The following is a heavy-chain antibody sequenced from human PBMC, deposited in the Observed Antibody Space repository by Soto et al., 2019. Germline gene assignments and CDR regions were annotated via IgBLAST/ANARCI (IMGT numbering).Heavy chain of an antibody. CDR1: GFTFSSYG. CDR3: ARERGYYYDSSGYKTSNWFDP. D-gene: IGHD3-22*01. J-gene: IGHJ5*02. V-gene: IGHV3-33*01. CDR2: IWYDGSNK. Sequence: PVGSLRLSCAASGFTFSSYGMHWVRQAPGKGLEWVAVIWYDGSNKYYADSVKGRFTISRDNSKNTLYLQMNSLRAEDTAVYYCARERGYYYDSSGYKTSNWFDPCGQGTLVTVSS.